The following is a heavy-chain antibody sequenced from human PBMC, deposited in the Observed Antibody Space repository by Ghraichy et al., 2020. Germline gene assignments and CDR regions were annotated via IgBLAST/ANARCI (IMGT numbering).Heavy chain of an antibody. Sequence: GGSLRLSCAASGFTFSGSAMHWVRQASGKGLEWVGRIRSKANSYATAYAASVKGRFTISRDDSKNTAYLQMNSLKTEDTAVYYCTRDDGDYVDAYYYYGMDVWGQGTTVTVSS. D-gene: IGHD4-17*01. CDR1: GFTFSGSA. CDR2: IRSKANSYAT. V-gene: IGHV3-73*01. J-gene: IGHJ6*02. CDR3: TRDDGDYVDAYYYYGMDV.